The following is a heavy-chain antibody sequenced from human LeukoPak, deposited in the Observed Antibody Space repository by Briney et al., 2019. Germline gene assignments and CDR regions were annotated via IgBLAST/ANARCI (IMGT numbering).Heavy chain of an antibody. CDR3: AKSWGSSSWHFHFDY. D-gene: IGHD6-13*01. J-gene: IGHJ4*02. CDR2: IWYDGSNK. Sequence: PGGSLRLSCAASGFTFSSYGMHWVRQAPGKGLEWVAVIWYDGSNKYYADSVKGRFTISRDNSKNTLYLQMNSLRAEDTAVYYCAKSWGSSSWHFHFDYWGQGTLVTVSS. V-gene: IGHV3-30*02. CDR1: GFTFSSYG.